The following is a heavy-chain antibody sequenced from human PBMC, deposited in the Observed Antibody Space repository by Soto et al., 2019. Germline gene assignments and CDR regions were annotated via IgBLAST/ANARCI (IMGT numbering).Heavy chain of an antibody. J-gene: IGHJ4*02. CDR2: IYCNENK. CDR3: AQITLETIIDS. D-gene: IGHD1-1*01. Sequence: QITLEESGPTLAKPTQTLTLTCTFSGFSLTTSGVGVGWIRQPPGKALEWLALIYCNENKRFTPSLKTRITITKLTSKNQVVLTMTNMDPGDTATLSSAQITLETIIDSWCQGTLFTVSS. CDR1: GFSLTTSGVG. V-gene: IGHV2-5*01.